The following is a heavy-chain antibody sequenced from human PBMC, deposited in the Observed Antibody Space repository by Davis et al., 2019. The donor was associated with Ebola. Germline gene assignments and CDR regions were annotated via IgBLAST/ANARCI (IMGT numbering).Heavy chain of an antibody. CDR2: IVVGSGNT. D-gene: IGHD6-6*01. J-gene: IGHJ5*02. CDR3: ARGPRIAARSSPTKNWFDP. V-gene: IGHV1-58*02. CDR1: GFTFTSSA. Sequence: AASVKVSCKASGFTFTSSAMQWVRQARGQRLEWIGWIVVGSGNTNYAQKFQGRVTMTRSTSISTAYMELSSLRSEDTAVYYCARGPRIAARSSPTKNWFDPWGQGTLVTVSS.